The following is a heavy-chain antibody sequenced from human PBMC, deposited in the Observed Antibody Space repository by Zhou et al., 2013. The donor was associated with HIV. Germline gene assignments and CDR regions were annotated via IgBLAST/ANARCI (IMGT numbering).Heavy chain of an antibody. CDR3: AREAGHYFHYYMDV. J-gene: IGHJ6*03. V-gene: IGHV1-46*01. CDR2: INPSGGGT. CDR1: GYTFSKNF. Sequence: QVQLEQSGAEVKKPGASVMVSCKASGYTFSKNFIHWVRQAPGQGLDWMGKINPSGGGTTYAQKLQGRLTMTRDTSTSTVYMELSSLRSEDTAVYYCAREAGHYFHYYMDVWGKGTTVTVSS.